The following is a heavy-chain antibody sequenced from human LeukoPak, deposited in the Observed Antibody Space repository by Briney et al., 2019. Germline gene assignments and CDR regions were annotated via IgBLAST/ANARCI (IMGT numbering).Heavy chain of an antibody. J-gene: IGHJ6*02. CDR3: TRGPIQLWLYHGMDV. V-gene: IGHV3-49*04. CDR1: GFTFSSYA. D-gene: IGHD5-18*01. Sequence: GGSLRLSCAASGFTFSSYAMSWVRQAPGKGLEWVGFIRSKTYGGTTEYAASVKGRFIISRDDSTSIAYLQMNSLKTEDTAVYYCTRGPIQLWLYHGMDVWGQGTTVTVSS. CDR2: IRSKTYGGTT.